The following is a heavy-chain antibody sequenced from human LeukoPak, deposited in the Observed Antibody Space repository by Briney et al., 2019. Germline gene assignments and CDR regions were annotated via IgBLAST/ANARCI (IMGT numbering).Heavy chain of an antibody. V-gene: IGHV3-9*01. CDR1: GFTFDDYA. Sequence: EPGRSLRLSCAASGFTFDDYAMHWVRQAPGKGLEWVSGISWNSGSIGYADSVKGRFTISRDNAKNSLYLQMNSLRAEDTALYYCAKGPSYSNYVLGYWGQGTLVTLSS. D-gene: IGHD4-11*01. J-gene: IGHJ4*02. CDR2: ISWNSGSI. CDR3: AKGPSYSNYVLGY.